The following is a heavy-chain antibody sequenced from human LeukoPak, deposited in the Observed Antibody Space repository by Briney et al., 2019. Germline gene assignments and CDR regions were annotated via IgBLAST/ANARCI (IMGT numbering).Heavy chain of an antibody. V-gene: IGHV4-38-2*02. D-gene: IGHD3-22*01. CDR2: TDYKGGA. CDR1: GYSISSGYY. CDR3: ARTSSGPNWFDP. Sequence: SETLSLTCTVSGYSISSGYYWGWIRQPPGKGLEWIGTTDYKGGAFHNPSLRSRVTISIDLSKRQFSLKLNSVTAADTAVYYCARTSSGPNWFDPWGQGTLVTVSS. J-gene: IGHJ5*02.